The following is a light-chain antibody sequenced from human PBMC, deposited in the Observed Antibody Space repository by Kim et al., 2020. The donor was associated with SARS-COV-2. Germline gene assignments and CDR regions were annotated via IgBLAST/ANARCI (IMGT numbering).Light chain of an antibody. CDR3: QSYDSRLSGWV. CDR2: ADT. J-gene: IGLJ3*02. CDR1: SSNIGAGYD. V-gene: IGLV1-40*01. Sequence: QSVLTQPPSVSGAPGQRVTISCTGSSSNIGAGYDVHWYQQLPGRAPKLLIFADTRRPSGVPDRLSGSKSGTSASLGITGLQAEDEADYYCQSYDSRLSGWVFGGGTQLTVL.